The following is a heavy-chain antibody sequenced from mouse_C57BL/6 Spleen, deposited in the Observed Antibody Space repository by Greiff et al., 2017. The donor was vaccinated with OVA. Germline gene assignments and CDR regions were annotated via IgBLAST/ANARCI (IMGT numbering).Heavy chain of an antibody. V-gene: IGHV1-61*01. CDR2: IYPSDSET. Sequence: VKLQQPGAELVRPGSSVKLSCKASGYTFTSYWMDWVKQRPGQGLEWIGNIYPSDSETHYNQKFKDKATLTVDKSSSTAYMQLSSLTSEDSAVYYCARKEEYYFDYWGQGTTLTVSS. J-gene: IGHJ2*01. CDR3: ARKEEYYFDY. CDR1: GYTFTSYW.